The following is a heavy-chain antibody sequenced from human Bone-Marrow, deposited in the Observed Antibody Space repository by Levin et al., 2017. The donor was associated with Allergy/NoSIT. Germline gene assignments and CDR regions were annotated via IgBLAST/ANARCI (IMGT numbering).Heavy chain of an antibody. Sequence: ASVKVSCKASGYTFNGYYMHWVRQAPGQGLEWMAWFNPHNGDTHYAQKFQGRVTLTRDTSISTAYMDLSRLKSDDSAVYFCARETKLTDAFDIWGQGTMVIVSS. V-gene: IGHV1-2*02. D-gene: IGHD3-10*01. J-gene: IGHJ3*02. CDR3: ARETKLTDAFDI. CDR2: FNPHNGDT. CDR1: GYTFNGYY.